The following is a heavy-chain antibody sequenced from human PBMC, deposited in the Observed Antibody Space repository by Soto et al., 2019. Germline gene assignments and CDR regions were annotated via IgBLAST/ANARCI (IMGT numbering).Heavy chain of an antibody. J-gene: IGHJ4*02. CDR1: GFTFSSYA. Sequence: SGGSLRLSCAASGFTFSSYAMHWVRQAPGKGLEWVAVISYDGSNKYYADSVKGRFTISRDNSKNTLYLQMNSLRAEDTAVYYCARDRVIVVVTATFDYWGQGTLVTVSS. D-gene: IGHD2-21*02. CDR2: ISYDGSNK. V-gene: IGHV3-30-3*01. CDR3: ARDRVIVVVTATFDY.